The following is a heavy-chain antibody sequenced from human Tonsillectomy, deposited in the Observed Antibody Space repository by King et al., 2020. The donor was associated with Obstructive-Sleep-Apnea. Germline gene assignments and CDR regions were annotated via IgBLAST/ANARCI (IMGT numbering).Heavy chain of an antibody. CDR1: GDSIITSCY. CDR3: ARGPSLGEENDY. V-gene: IGHV4-39*07. CDR2: VYYSGST. D-gene: IGHD2-21*01. Sequence: LQLQESGPGLVKPLETLSLTCTVSGDSIITSCYWSLIRQPPGKGLEWIGSVYYSGSTYYNPSLKSRVTISVDTSKNQFSLNLNSVTAADTAVYYCARGPSLGEENDYWGQGTLVTVSS. J-gene: IGHJ4*02.